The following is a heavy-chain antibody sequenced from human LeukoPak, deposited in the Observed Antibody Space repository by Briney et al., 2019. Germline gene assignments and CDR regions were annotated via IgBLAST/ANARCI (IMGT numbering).Heavy chain of an antibody. CDR3: ARSYYYDSSGYYSRYYYYYYMDV. D-gene: IGHD3-22*01. CDR1: GYTFTGYY. Sequence: ASVKVSCKASGYTFTGYYMHWVRQAPGQGLEWMGWINPNSGGTNYAQKFQGRVTITRDTSISTAYMELSRLRSDDTAVYYCARSYYYDSSGYYSRYYYYYYMDVWGKGTTVTISS. CDR2: INPNSGGT. V-gene: IGHV1-2*02. J-gene: IGHJ6*03.